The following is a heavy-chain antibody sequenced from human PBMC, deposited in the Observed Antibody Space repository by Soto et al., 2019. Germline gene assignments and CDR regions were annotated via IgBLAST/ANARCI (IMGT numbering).Heavy chain of an antibody. V-gene: IGHV4-59*12. CDR1: GGSISSYY. D-gene: IGHD2-15*01. CDR3: ARVVVPVVVAAKYYFDY. J-gene: IGHJ4*02. CDR2: IYYSGST. Sequence: SETLSLTCTVSGGSISSYYWSWIRQPPGKGLEWIGEIYYSGSTNYNPSLKSRVTISVDTSKNQFSLKLSSVTAADTAVYYCARVVVPVVVAAKYYFDYWGQGTLVTVSS.